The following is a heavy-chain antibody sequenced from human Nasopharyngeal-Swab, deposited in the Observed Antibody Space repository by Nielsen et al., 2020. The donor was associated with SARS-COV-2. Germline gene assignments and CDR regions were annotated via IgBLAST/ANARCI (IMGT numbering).Heavy chain of an antibody. J-gene: IGHJ4*02. Sequence: VRQAPGKGPEWVSVIYSGGSTYSADSMEGRVTISRDNSKNTLYLQMNSLRAEDTAVYYCARGAYDSSGYFWDYWGQGTLVTVSS. D-gene: IGHD3-22*01. V-gene: IGHV3-53*01. CDR2: IYSGGST. CDR3: ARGAYDSSGYFWDY.